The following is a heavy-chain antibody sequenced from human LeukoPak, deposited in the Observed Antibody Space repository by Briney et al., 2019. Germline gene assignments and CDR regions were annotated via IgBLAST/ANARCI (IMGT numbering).Heavy chain of an antibody. Sequence: PGGSLRLSCVASGFTFSSYWMGWVRQAPGKGLEWVANIKQDGSEKNYVDSVKGRFTISRDNAKNSLYLQVNSLRAEDSAVYYCVRDPDLGRGYDGEGYWGQGTLVTVSS. V-gene: IGHV3-7*05. CDR2: IKQDGSEK. CDR3: VRDPDLGRGYDGEGY. D-gene: IGHD5-12*01. J-gene: IGHJ4*02. CDR1: GFTFSSYW.